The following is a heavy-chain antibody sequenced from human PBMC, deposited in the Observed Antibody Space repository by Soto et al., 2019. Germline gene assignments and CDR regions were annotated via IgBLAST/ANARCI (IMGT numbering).Heavy chain of an antibody. CDR3: ASGLPTSFGPRSSNSVDV. CDR2: IYYSGGT. D-gene: IGHD2-2*01. J-gene: IGHJ6*02. CDR1: GGSISSSSYY. Sequence: SETLSLTCTVSGGSISSSSYYWGWIRQPPGKGLEWIGSIYYSGGTYYTPSLKSRVTISVDTSKNQFSLKLSSVTAADTAVYYCASGLPTSFGPRSSNSVDVWGQGTTVTVSS. V-gene: IGHV4-39*01.